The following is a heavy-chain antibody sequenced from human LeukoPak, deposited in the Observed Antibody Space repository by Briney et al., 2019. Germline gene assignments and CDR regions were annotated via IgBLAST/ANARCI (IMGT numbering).Heavy chain of an antibody. V-gene: IGHV4-4*07. J-gene: IGHJ5*02. D-gene: IGHD3-10*01. CDR3: ARANGVIFTISNWFDP. Sequence: PSETLSLTCTVSGGSISSYYWSWIRQPAGKGLEWIGRIYTSGSTNYNPSLKSRVTMSVDTSKNQFSLKLSSVTAADTAVYYCARANGVIFTISNWFDPWGQGTLVTVSS. CDR2: IYTSGST. CDR1: GGSISSYY.